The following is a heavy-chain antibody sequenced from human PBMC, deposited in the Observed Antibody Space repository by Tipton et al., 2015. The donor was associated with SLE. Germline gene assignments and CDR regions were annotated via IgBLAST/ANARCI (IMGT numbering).Heavy chain of an antibody. Sequence: TLSLTCSVSGVSISSDFDFWSWVRHHPERGLEWIGYIYHSGDIYYNPSLKSRIVMSVDTSKNQFSLNLASVTAADTAVYYCARAPGLERDYSYYYYMDVWGKGTTVTVSS. CDR1: GVSISSDFDF. J-gene: IGHJ6*03. D-gene: IGHD3/OR15-3a*01. CDR2: IYHSGDI. CDR3: ARAPGLERDYSYYYYMDV. V-gene: IGHV4-31*03.